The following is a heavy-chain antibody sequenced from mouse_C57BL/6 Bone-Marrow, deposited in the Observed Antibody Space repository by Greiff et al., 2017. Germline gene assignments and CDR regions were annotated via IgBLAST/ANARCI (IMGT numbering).Heavy chain of an antibody. Sequence: EVKLVESGGGLVKPGGSLKLSCAASGFTFSSYAMSWVRQTPEKRLEWVATISDGGSYTYYPDNVKGRFTISRDNAKNNQYLQMSHLKSEDTARYYYARCGPYYAMDDWGQGTSVTVSS. CDR3: ARCGPYYAMDD. CDR2: ISDGGSYT. CDR1: GFTFSSYA. V-gene: IGHV5-4*03. J-gene: IGHJ4*01.